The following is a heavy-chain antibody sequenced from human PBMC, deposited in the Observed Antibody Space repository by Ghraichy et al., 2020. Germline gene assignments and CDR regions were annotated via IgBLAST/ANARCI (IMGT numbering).Heavy chain of an antibody. J-gene: IGHJ4*02. CDR3: ARDKGRGQYYFDY. CDR1: GFTFSSYS. D-gene: IGHD5-12*01. V-gene: IGHV3-21*01. CDR2: ISSSSSYI. Sequence: GGSLRLSCAASGFTFSSYSMNWVRQAPGKGLEWVSSISSSSSYIYYADSVKGRFTISRDNAKNSLYLQMNSLRAEDTAVYYCARDKGRGQYYFDYWGQGTLVTVSS.